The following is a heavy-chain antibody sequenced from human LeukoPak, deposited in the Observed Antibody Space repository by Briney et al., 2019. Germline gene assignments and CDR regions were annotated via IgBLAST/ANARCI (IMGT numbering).Heavy chain of an antibody. D-gene: IGHD4-11*01. J-gene: IGHJ3*02. CDR2: IYYSGST. CDR3: AGLGSNYVGDAFNI. CDR1: GGSISSGDYY. Sequence: PSETLSLTCTVSGGSISSGDYYWSWIRQPPGKGLEWIGYIYYSGSTYYNPSLKSRVTISVDTSKNQFSLKLSSVTAADTAVYYCAGLGSNYVGDAFNIWGQGTVVTVSS. V-gene: IGHV4-30-4*08.